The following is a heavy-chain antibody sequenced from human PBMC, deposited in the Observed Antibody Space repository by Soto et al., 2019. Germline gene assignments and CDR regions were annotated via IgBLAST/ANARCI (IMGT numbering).Heavy chain of an antibody. CDR1: GGTFSSYA. CDR2: IIPIFGTA. V-gene: IGHV1-69*12. Sequence: QVQLVQSGAEVKKPGSSVKVSCKASGGTFSSYAINWVRQAPGQGLEWMGGIIPIFGTADYAQKFQGRVTITADESTSTAYMELSSLRSEDTAVYYCASRIYGTPNYYYGMDVWGQGTTVTVSS. CDR3: ASRIYGTPNYYYGMDV. D-gene: IGHD1-20*01. J-gene: IGHJ6*02.